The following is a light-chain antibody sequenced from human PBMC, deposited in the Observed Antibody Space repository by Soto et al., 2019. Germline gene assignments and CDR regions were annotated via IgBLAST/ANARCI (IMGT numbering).Light chain of an antibody. CDR1: QDISDY. CDR3: SNYYRSPWT. V-gene: IGKV1-27*01. CDR2: ATS. J-gene: IGKJ1*01. Sequence: DIQMTQSPSSLSASVGDRVTITCRASQDISDYLAWYQQKPGQVPKLLISATSTLQSGVPSRFRGSASGTDFPPTLHRLQPGDFATYFCSNYYRSPWTFGQGTKVEIK.